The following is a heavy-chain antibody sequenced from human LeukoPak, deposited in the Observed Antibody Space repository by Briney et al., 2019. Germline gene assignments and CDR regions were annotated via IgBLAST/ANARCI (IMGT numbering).Heavy chain of an antibody. Sequence: GGSLRLSCAASGFTFSSYWMSWVRQAPGKGLEWVANIKQDGSENYYVDSVKGRFTISRDNAKNSLYLQMNSLRAEDTAVYYCARDPYYDFWSGYYTGSWSDPWGQGTLVTVSS. CDR1: GFTFSSYW. J-gene: IGHJ5*02. CDR2: IKQDGSEN. CDR3: ARDPYYDFWSGYYTGSWSDP. D-gene: IGHD3-3*01. V-gene: IGHV3-7*01.